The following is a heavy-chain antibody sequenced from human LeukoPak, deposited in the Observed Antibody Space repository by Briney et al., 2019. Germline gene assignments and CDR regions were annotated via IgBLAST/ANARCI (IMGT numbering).Heavy chain of an antibody. V-gene: IGHV3-30*18. J-gene: IGHJ4*02. CDR3: AKSRGCSSTSCLVDY. D-gene: IGHD2-2*01. Sequence: GRSLRLSCAASGFTFSSYGMHWVRQAPGKGLDWVAVISYDGSNKYYADSVKGRFTISRDNSKNTLYLQMNSLRAEDTAVYYCAKSRGCSSTSCLVDYWGQGTLVTVSS. CDR1: GFTFSSYG. CDR2: ISYDGSNK.